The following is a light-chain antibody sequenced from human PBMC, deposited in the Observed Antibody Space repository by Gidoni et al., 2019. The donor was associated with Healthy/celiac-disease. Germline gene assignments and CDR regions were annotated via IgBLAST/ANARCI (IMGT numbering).Light chain of an antibody. CDR1: QDISNY. Sequence: DIQTTQSPSSLSASVGDRVTITCQASQDISNYLNWYQQKPGKAPKLLIYDASNLETGVPSRFSGSGSGTDFTFTISSLQPEDIATYYFQQYDNLPLTFGGGTKVEIK. V-gene: IGKV1-33*01. CDR3: QQYDNLPLT. J-gene: IGKJ4*01. CDR2: DAS.